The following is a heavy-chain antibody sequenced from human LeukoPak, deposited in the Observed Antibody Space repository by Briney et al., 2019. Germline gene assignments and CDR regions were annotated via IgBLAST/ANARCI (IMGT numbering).Heavy chain of an antibody. CDR1: EFTFSSYA. CDR2: ISDSGGST. Sequence: GGSLRLSCAASEFTFSSYAMSWVRQAPGKGLEWVSAISDSGGSTYYADSVKGRFTVSRDNSKNTMYLQMNSLRAEDTAVYYCAKDRRACSSSSCRYRFDYWGQGTLVTVSS. CDR3: AKDRRACSSSSCRYRFDY. V-gene: IGHV3-23*01. J-gene: IGHJ4*02. D-gene: IGHD2-2*01.